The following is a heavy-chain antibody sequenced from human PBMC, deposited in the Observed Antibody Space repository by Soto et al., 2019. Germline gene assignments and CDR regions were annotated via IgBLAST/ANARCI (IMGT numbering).Heavy chain of an antibody. CDR1: VGSISSGGYY. Sequence: PSETLSLTCTVSVGSISSGGYYWSWIRQHPGKGLEWVGYIDYSGSTYYNSALKSRVTISVDTSKNQFSLKLSSVTAADTAVYYCARDQDYYGSGSYGPGPRGWFDPWGQGTLVTVSS. J-gene: IGHJ5*02. D-gene: IGHD3-10*01. CDR3: ARDQDYYGSGSYGPGPRGWFDP. CDR2: IDYSGST. V-gene: IGHV4-31*03.